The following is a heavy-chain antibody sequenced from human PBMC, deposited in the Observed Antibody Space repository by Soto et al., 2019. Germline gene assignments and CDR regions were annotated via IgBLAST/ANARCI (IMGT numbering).Heavy chain of an antibody. D-gene: IGHD4-4*01. CDR1: GYTFTSYD. CDR3: ARFPAPANMGSYSNNQYGMDV. CDR2: MNPNSGNT. J-gene: IGHJ6*02. V-gene: IGHV1-8*01. Sequence: QVQLVQSGAEVKKPGASVKVSCKASGYTFTSYDINWVRQATGQGLEWMGWMNPNSGNTGYAQKFQGRGTMTRNTSISTAYMELRSLRSEDTAVYYCARFPAPANMGSYSNNQYGMDVWGQGTTVTVSS.